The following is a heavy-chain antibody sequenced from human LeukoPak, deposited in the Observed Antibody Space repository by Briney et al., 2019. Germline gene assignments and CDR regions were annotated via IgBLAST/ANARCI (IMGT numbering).Heavy chain of an antibody. CDR1: GGSISSSSYY. CDR3: ARDLSLYYYDSSGYRDAFDI. CDR2: IYYSGST. V-gene: IGHV4-39*07. D-gene: IGHD3-22*01. Sequence: PSETLSLTCTVSGGSISSSSYYWGWIRQPPGKGLEWIGSIYYSGSTYYNPSLKSRVTISVDTSKNQFSLKLSSVTAADTAVYYCARDLSLYYYDSSGYRDAFDIWGQGTMVTVSS. J-gene: IGHJ3*02.